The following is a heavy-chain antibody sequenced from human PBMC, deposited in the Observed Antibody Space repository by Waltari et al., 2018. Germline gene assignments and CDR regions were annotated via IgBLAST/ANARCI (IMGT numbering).Heavy chain of an antibody. Sequence: VYLMESGGGLVQPGGSLRLSCVGSGFDYSSYAMSGVRQAPGKGVEWCSGIDNSGEDTYYADSVKGRFTISRDDSKKTLYLQMNSLRVEDTAIYYCAKDSGFSMIRGRENSWGQGTLVAVSS. CDR1: GFDYSSYA. V-gene: IGHV3-23*01. CDR3: AKDSGFSMIRGRENS. CDR2: IDNSGEDT. J-gene: IGHJ4*02. D-gene: IGHD3-10*01.